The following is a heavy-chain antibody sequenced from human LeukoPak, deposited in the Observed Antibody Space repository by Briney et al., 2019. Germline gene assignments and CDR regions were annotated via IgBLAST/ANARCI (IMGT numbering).Heavy chain of an antibody. CDR1: GFTFSSNA. CDR3: ARDVRNGGYFDY. J-gene: IGHJ4*02. CDR2: ISYDGNNK. D-gene: IGHD2-8*01. Sequence: GRSLRLSCAASGFTFSSNAMHWVRQAPGKGLEWVAVISYDGNNKYYADSVKGRLTISRDNSKNTLYLQMNSLRAEDTAVYYCARDVRNGGYFDYWGQGTLVTVSS. V-gene: IGHV3-30-3*01.